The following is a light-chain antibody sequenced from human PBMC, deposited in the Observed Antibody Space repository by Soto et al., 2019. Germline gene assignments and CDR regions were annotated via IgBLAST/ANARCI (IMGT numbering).Light chain of an antibody. CDR2: STS. Sequence: QAVVTQEPSLTVSPGGTVTLTCASSAGAVTSAYYTNWLQQKPGQAPRALIYSTSEKQSWTPARFSGSLLGGKAALTLSAAQPEDEADYYCLLYYGGAQVLFGGGTKLTVL. CDR3: LLYYGGAQVL. J-gene: IGLJ2*01. CDR1: AGAVTSAYY. V-gene: IGLV7-43*01.